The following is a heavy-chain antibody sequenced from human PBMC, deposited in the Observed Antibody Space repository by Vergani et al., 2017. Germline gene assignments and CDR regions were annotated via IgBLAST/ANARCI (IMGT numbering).Heavy chain of an antibody. D-gene: IGHD6-6*01. V-gene: IGHV3-13*01. CDR1: GFTFSTYD. CDR2: IGTAGDT. Sequence: VQLVESGGGVVQPGRSLRLSCAASGFTFSTYDMHWVRQATGKGLEWVSAIGTAGDTYYPGSVKGRFTISRENAKNSLYLQMNGLRAGDTAVHYCARRDSSSPALDYWGQGTLVTVSS. CDR3: ARRDSSSPALDY. J-gene: IGHJ4*02.